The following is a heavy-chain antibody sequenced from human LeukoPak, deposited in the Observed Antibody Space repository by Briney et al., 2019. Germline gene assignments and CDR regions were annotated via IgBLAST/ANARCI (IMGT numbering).Heavy chain of an antibody. CDR2: IYTSGST. CDR3: AREAVDIVVVPAAMGYNWFDP. V-gene: IGHV4-4*07. CDR1: GGSMIDYY. J-gene: IGHJ5*02. Sequence: PSETLSLTCTVSGGSMIDYYWSWIRQPAGKGLEWIGRIYTSGSTNYNPSLKSRVTISVDTSKNQFSLKLSSVTAADTAVYYCAREAVDIVVVPAAMGYNWFDPWGQGTLVTVSS. D-gene: IGHD2-2*03.